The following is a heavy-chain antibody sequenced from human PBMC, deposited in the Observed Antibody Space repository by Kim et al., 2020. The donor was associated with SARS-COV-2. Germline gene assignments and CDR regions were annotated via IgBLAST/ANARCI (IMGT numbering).Heavy chain of an antibody. D-gene: IGHD3-10*01. CDR3: ARGPAPKSILLWLSWFDP. CDR2: INHSGST. CDR1: GGSFSGYY. V-gene: IGHV4-34*01. Sequence: SETLSLTCAVYGGSFSGYYWSWIRQPPGKGLEWIGEINHSGSTNYNPSLKSRVTISVDTSKNQFSLKLSSVTAADTAVYYCARGPAPKSILLWLSWFDPWGQGTLVSVSS. J-gene: IGHJ5*02.